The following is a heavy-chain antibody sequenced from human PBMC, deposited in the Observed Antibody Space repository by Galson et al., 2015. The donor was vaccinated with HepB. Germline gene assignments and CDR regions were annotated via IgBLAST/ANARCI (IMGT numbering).Heavy chain of an antibody. CDR3: ATWGQQHLTSNWFDP. D-gene: IGHD1-14*01. V-gene: IGHV5-51*01. CDR2: IYPGDSDI. Sequence: QSGAEVKKPGESLKISCQGSGYKFTNYYIGWVRQMPGKGLEWMGIIYPGDSDITYSPSFQGQVTISADKSINTAFLQWSSLKASDTAIYYCATWGQQHLTSNWFDPWGQGTLVTVSS. J-gene: IGHJ5*02. CDR1: GYKFTNYY.